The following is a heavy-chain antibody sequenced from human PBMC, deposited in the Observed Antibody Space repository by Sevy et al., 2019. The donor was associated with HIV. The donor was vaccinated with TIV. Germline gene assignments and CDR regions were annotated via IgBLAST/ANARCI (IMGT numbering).Heavy chain of an antibody. V-gene: IGHV5-51*01. CDR1: EYNFTNYW. J-gene: IGHJ6*02. CDR3: ARISSSPRAYYYYFGMDV. Sequence: GESLKISCKGSEYNFTNYWSGWVRQMPGKGLEWMGIIYPGDSGTRYSPSFQDQVTISADKSTSTAYLQWSSLKASDTAMYYCARISSSPRAYYYYFGMDVWGQGTTVTVSS. D-gene: IGHD6-6*01. CDR2: IYPGDSGT.